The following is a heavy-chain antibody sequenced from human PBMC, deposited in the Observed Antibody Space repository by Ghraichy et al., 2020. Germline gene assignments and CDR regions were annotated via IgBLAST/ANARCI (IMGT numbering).Heavy chain of an antibody. Sequence: GGSLRLSYAASGFTFNNYVMHWVRQAPGKGLEWVAVIWFNGKNEYYADSVKGRFTISRDNSKNTLYLEMNSLRAEDTAVYYCTRTYYDTLTGYYYYYGMDVWGQGTTVTVSS. D-gene: IGHD3-9*01. J-gene: IGHJ6*02. CDR3: TRTYYDTLTGYYYYYGMDV. CDR1: GFTFNNYV. CDR2: IWFNGKNE. V-gene: IGHV3-33*01.